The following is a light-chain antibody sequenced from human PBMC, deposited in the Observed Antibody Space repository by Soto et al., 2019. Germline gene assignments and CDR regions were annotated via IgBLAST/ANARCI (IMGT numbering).Light chain of an antibody. CDR1: ETIDTY. CDR2: GAS. J-gene: IGKJ2*01. V-gene: IGKV1-39*01. CDR3: QHFYTYPHT. Sequence: DIQMTQSPSSLSASVGDRATISCRASETIDTYLNWYQQKPGRVPELLIYGASCLQRGVPSMFSGSGYGIYFTLTINNLQHADFATYSWQHFYTYPHTFGQGTKVEVK.